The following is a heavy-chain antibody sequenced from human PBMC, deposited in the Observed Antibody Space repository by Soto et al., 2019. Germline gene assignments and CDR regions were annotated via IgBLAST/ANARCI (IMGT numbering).Heavy chain of an antibody. V-gene: IGHV4-34*01. CDR3: ARGYYDSSGYAG. CDR2: INHSGST. D-gene: IGHD3-22*01. Sequence: PSETLSLTCAVYGGSFSGYYWSWIRQPPGKGLEWIGEINHSGSTNYNPSLKSRVTISVDTSKNQFSLKLSSVTAADTAVYYCARGYYDSSGYAGWGQGTLVTVSS. J-gene: IGHJ4*02. CDR1: GGSFSGYY.